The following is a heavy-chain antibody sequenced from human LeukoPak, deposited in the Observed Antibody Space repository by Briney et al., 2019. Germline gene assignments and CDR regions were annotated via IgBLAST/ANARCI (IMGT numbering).Heavy chain of an antibody. J-gene: IGHJ6*02. CDR3: ARDDPDWSDYYYYGMDV. D-gene: IGHD1-1*01. V-gene: IGHV1-24*01. CDR1: GYTLTELS. Sequence: ASVKVSCKVSGYTLTELSMHWVRQAPGKGLEWMGGFDPEDGETIYAQKFQGRVTMTEDTSTDTAYMELSSLRSEGTAVYYCARDDPDWSDYYYYGMDVWGQGTTVTVSS. CDR2: FDPEDGET.